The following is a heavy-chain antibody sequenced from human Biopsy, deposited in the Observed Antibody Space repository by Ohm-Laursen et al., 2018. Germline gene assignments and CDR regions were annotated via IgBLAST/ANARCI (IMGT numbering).Heavy chain of an antibody. CDR1: GYTFTSHD. J-gene: IGHJ4*02. CDR3: ARWETTLGRSLDS. Sequence: EASVTVSCNASGYTFTSHDINWVRQATGQGLEWMGWMSPNTGNTVYAQRFQDRVTMTSDTSTGTAYMELTSLTSDDTAVYFCARWETTLGRSLDSWGQGTLVAVSS. D-gene: IGHD1-26*01. CDR2: MSPNTGNT. V-gene: IGHV1-8*01.